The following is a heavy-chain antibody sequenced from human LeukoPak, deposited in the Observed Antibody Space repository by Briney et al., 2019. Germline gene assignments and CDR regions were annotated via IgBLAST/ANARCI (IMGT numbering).Heavy chain of an antibody. Sequence: GGSLRLSCAASGFTFSSYSMNWVRQAPGKGLEWVSSISSSSSYIYYADSVKSRFTISRDNAKNSLYLQMNSLRAEDTAVYYCARDHAQVSRGYCSSTSCYDGYYYYYMDVWGKGTTVTISS. D-gene: IGHD2-2*01. CDR3: ARDHAQVSRGYCSSTSCYDGYYYYYMDV. J-gene: IGHJ6*03. CDR2: ISSSSSYI. V-gene: IGHV3-21*01. CDR1: GFTFSSYS.